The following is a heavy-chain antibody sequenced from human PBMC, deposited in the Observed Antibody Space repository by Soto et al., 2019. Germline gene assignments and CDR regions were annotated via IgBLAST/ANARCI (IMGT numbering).Heavy chain of an antibody. CDR2: VNDSGST. V-gene: IGHV4-34*01. D-gene: IGHD2-15*01. Sequence: TSETLSLTCAVYGGSFTGNYRSWIRQPPGKGLEWIGEVNDSGSTNFNPSLKSRVTISVDTSKNQFSLRLSSVTAADTAVFYCARHRDCGGGSCDFDYWGQGAVVTVSS. J-gene: IGHJ4*02. CDR3: ARHRDCGGGSCDFDY. CDR1: GGSFTGNY.